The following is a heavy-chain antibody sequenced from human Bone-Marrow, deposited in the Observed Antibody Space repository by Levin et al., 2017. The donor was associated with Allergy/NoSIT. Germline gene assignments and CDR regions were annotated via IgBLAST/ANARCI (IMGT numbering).Heavy chain of an antibody. CDR3: AKTSSSWQGYFQYYAMDV. CDR2: ITGSGPST. V-gene: IGHV3-23*01. D-gene: IGHD3-22*01. Sequence: AGGSLRLSCAASGFTFSSYAMNWVRQAPGKGLEWVSGITGSGPSTYYADSVKGRFTVSRDNSKNTLYLQMNSLRVEDTALYYCAKTSSSWQGYFQYYAMDVWGQGTTVTVSS. J-gene: IGHJ6*02. CDR1: GFTFSSYA.